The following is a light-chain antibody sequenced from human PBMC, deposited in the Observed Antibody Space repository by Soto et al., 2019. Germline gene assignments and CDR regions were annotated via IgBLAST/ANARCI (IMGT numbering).Light chain of an antibody. CDR3: QQYNSYWT. V-gene: IGKV1-5*01. CDR2: DAS. CDR1: QSISRW. J-gene: IGKJ1*01. Sequence: DIQMTQPPYTLSASVGDRVTVPCRASQSISRWLAWYQQKPGKAPQALIYDASSLKSGVPSRFSGNGSGTEFTLTISSLQPDDFATYYCQQYNSYWTFGQGTKVDIK.